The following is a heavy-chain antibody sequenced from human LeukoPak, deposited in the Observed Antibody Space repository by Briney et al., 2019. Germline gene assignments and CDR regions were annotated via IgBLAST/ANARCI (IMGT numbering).Heavy chain of an antibody. D-gene: IGHD6-19*01. J-gene: IGHJ4*02. CDR3: AKKGAVADTGYCFDY. CDR2: IYSGGST. CDR1: GFTVSSNY. V-gene: IGHV3-53*01. Sequence: PGGSLRLSCAASGFTVSSNYMSWVRQAPGKGLEWVSVIYSGGSTYYADSVKGRFTISRDNSKNTLYLQMNSLRAEDTAVFYCAKKGAVADTGYCFDYWGQGTLVTVSS.